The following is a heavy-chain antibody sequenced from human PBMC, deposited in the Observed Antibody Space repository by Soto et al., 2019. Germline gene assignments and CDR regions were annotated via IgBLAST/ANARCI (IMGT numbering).Heavy chain of an antibody. V-gene: IGHV3-23*01. CDR2: ISGSGGGT. D-gene: IGHD3-10*01. J-gene: IGHJ4*02. CDR3: AKSREVYYYDSGWGGFDY. CDR1: GFTFNNYA. Sequence: EVQLLQSGGGLVQPGGSLRLSCVASGFTFNNYAMSWVRQAPGKGLEWVSGISGSGGGTYYADSVKGRFTISRDNSKNTLYLQMNSLRAEDTAVYHCAKSREVYYYDSGWGGFDYWGQGTLVPVSS.